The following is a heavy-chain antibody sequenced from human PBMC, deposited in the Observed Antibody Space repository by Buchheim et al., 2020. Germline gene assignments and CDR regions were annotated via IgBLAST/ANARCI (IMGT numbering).Heavy chain of an antibody. CDR3: ARGHHFDPNTPSVNFDA. V-gene: IGHV1-46*03. Sequence: VQLVQSGSEVKKAGASVKISCKASGYIFTNYRMHWVRQAPGQGPQWMGIIDPNGGGTNYAQKFQGRLIMSTDTSTGTVHMELNSLRSDDAAMYFCARGHHFDPNTPSVNFDAWGQGT. CDR1: GYIFTNYR. J-gene: IGHJ4*02. D-gene: IGHD2-15*01. CDR2: IDPNGGGT.